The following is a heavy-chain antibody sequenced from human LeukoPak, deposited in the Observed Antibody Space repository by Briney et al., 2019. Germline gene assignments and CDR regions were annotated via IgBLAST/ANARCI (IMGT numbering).Heavy chain of an antibody. Sequence: SETLSLTCTVSGGSISSSSYYWGWIRQPPGEGREWLGCIYYSGSTYYNPSLKSRVTISVDTSKNQFSLKLSSVTAADTAVYYCARGHYYDFWSGYSFGSRAAYYYGMDVWGQGTTVTVSS. CDR3: ARGHYYDFWSGYSFGSRAAYYYGMDV. CDR1: GGSISSSSYY. D-gene: IGHD3-3*01. V-gene: IGHV4-39*01. CDR2: IYYSGST. J-gene: IGHJ6*02.